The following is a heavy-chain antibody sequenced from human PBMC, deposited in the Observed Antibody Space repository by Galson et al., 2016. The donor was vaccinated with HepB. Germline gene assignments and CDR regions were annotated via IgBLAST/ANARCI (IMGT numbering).Heavy chain of an antibody. CDR3: VREGPARRTAPFDI. J-gene: IGHJ3*02. Sequence: SLRLSCAASGISFDSHGMHWVRQAPGKGLEWVAVVWADGGNKYYADFVQDRFTISRDNSKNTVDLQMNTLRAEDTAVYYCVREGPARRTAPFDIWGLGTMVTVSS. V-gene: IGHV3-33*01. CDR1: GISFDSHG. D-gene: IGHD1-1*01. CDR2: VWADGGNK.